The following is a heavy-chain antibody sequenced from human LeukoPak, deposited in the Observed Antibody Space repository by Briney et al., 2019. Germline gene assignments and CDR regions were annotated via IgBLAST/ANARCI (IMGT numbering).Heavy chain of an antibody. CDR3: ARDLGDVVVPAATFDY. V-gene: IGHV1-69*04. CDR1: GGTFSSYT. Sequence: SVKVSCKASGGTFSSYTISWVRQAPGQGLEWMGRIIPILGIANYPQKFQGRVTITADKSTSTAYMELSSLRSEDTAVYYCARDLGDVVVPAATFDYWGQGTPVTVSS. D-gene: IGHD2-2*01. CDR2: IIPILGIA. J-gene: IGHJ4*02.